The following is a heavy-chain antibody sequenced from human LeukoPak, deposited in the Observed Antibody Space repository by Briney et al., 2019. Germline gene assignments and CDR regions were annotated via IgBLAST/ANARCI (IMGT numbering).Heavy chain of an antibody. CDR3: TKGYYEPFDS. D-gene: IGHD3-22*01. CDR1: GASVNSYY. V-gene: IGHV4-59*02. J-gene: IGHJ4*02. CDR2: ISDSGRT. Sequence: SETLSLTCTVSGASVNSYYWDWIRQPPGKGLEWIGCISDSGRTYYNPSLKSRVTISLGTSNNQFSLRLSSVTAADSAMYYCTKGYYEPFDSWGQGTLVTVSS.